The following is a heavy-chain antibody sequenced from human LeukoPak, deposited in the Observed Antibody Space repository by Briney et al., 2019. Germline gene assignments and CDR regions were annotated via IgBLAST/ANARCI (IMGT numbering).Heavy chain of an antibody. Sequence: PGGSLRLSCAASGFTFSSYEMNWVRQAPGKGLEWVSYISSSGSTKYYADSVKGRFTIPRDDAKNSLYLQMNSLRAEDTAVYYCARDGWELRLGTFEYWGQGTLVTVSS. CDR3: ARDGWELRLGTFEY. V-gene: IGHV3-48*03. J-gene: IGHJ4*02. CDR2: ISSSGSTK. CDR1: GFTFSSYE. D-gene: IGHD7-27*01.